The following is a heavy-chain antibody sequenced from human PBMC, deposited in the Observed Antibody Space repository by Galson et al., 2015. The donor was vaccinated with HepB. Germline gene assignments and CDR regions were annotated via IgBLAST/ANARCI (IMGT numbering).Heavy chain of an antibody. CDR3: ARAPSSGYYRAFDY. Sequence: SLRLPCAAPGFTFNYYGMHWVRQAPGKGLEWVALIWDDGSDNYYADSVKGRFTISRDDSKNTLYLQMSSLRAEDTAVYYCARAPSSGYYRAFDYCGQGILVTVSS. CDR1: GFTFNYYG. D-gene: IGHD3-22*01. V-gene: IGHV3-33*01. J-gene: IGHJ4*02. CDR2: IWDDGSDN.